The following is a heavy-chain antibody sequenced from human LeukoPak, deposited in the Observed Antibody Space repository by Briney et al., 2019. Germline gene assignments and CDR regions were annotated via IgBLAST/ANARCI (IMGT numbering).Heavy chain of an antibody. D-gene: IGHD3-10*01. Sequence: PGESLRLSCAASGFTVGSNYMSWVRQAPGKGLEWVSIIYSGGSTYYADSVKGRFTISRDHSKNTLYLQMNSLRAEDTAVYYCARKNEFPDSYYAMDVWGQGTTVTVSS. CDR1: GFTVGSNY. J-gene: IGHJ6*02. CDR2: IYSGGST. CDR3: ARKNEFPDSYYAMDV. V-gene: IGHV3-66*01.